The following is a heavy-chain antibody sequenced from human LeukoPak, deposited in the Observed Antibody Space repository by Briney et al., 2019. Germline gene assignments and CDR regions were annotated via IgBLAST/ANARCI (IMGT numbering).Heavy chain of an antibody. D-gene: IGHD5-12*01. V-gene: IGHV1-2*02. CDR1: GYTFTGYY. CDR3: ARDRDIVATITDY. J-gene: IGHJ4*02. Sequence: GASVTVSCKASGYTFTGYYMHWVRQAPGQGLEWMGWINPNSGGTNYAQKFQGRVTMTRDTSISTAYMELSRLRSDDTAVYYCARDRDIVATITDYWGQGTLVTVSS. CDR2: INPNSGGT.